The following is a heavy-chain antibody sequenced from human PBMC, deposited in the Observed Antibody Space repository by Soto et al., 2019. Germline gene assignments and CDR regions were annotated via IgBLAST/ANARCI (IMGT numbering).Heavy chain of an antibody. CDR2: VSHIGAN. CDR1: GGSIRSGDFF. CDR3: ARGPLTTKAWIDP. J-gene: IGHJ5*02. V-gene: IGHV4-30-4*01. D-gene: IGHD4-17*01. Sequence: SETLSLTCTVSGGSIRSGDFFWSWIRQSPDKGLEYIGYVSHIGANYYNPSLMSRVTISVDTSMNQFSLRVNSVTTADTAVYYCARGPLTTKAWIDPWGQGTLVTVSS.